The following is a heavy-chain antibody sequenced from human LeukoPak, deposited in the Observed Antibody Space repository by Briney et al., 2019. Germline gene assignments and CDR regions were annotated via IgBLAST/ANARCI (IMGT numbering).Heavy chain of an antibody. Sequence: PGGSLRLSCAASGFTFSRYAMAWVRQAPGKGLEWVSGVSGSAGSAYYAYYADSVKGRFTISRDNSKNTLYLQMNSLRVEDTAVYYCAKEGPGDIVASPLEGMDVWGQGTTVTVSS. CDR1: GFTFSRYA. D-gene: IGHD5-12*01. J-gene: IGHJ6*02. CDR2: VSGSAGSAYYA. CDR3: AKEGPGDIVASPLEGMDV. V-gene: IGHV3-23*01.